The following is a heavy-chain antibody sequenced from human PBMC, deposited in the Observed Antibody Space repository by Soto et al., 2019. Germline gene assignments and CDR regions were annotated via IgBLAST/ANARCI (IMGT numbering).Heavy chain of an antibody. D-gene: IGHD3-9*01. CDR1: GYIFTGYH. CDR3: ARDARGTRGFDEMDI. V-gene: IGHV1-2*02. CDR2: INPNSGDT. J-gene: IGHJ6*02. Sequence: QVHLVQSGAEVKKPGASVKVPCKASGYIFTGYHIHWVRQAPGRGLEWLGWINPNSGDTEYAQNFQGRVTMTRDTSFNLVYMEMSGLMSDDTAVYYCARDARGTRGFDEMDIWGQGTTVTVSS.